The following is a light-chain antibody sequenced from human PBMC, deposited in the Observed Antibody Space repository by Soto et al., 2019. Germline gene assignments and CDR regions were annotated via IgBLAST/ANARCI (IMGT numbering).Light chain of an antibody. Sequence: DIQVTQSPSTLSASVGDRVTITCRASQSIGSWLAWYQQKPQKAPRLLIYKASTLEIGVPSRFRGGGSGTDFTLTISSLQPEDFATYYCQEYKNYPWTFGQGTKVEV. CDR2: KAS. V-gene: IGKV1-5*03. CDR3: QEYKNYPWT. J-gene: IGKJ1*01. CDR1: QSIGSW.